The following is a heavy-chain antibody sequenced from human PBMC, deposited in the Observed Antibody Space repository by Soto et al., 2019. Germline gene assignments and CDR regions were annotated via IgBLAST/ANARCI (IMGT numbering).Heavy chain of an antibody. CDR2: ISYDGSNK. Sequence: QVQLVESGGGVVQPGRSLRLSCAASGFTFSSYAMHWVRQAPGKGLEWVAVISYDGSNKYYADSVKGRFTISRDNSKNTLYLQMNSLRAEDTAVYYCARDRGSGLLWFGESYYYYGMDVWGPGTTVTVSS. J-gene: IGHJ6*02. CDR1: GFTFSSYA. D-gene: IGHD3-10*01. V-gene: IGHV3-30-3*01. CDR3: ARDRGSGLLWFGESYYYYGMDV.